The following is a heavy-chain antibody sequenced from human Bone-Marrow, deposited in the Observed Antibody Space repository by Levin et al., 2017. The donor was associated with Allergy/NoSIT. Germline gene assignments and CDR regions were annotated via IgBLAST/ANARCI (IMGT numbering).Heavy chain of an antibody. V-gene: IGHV4-34*01. CDR2: IYPSGSS. Sequence: SQTLSLTCAVNGGSFNTSYWSWIRQTPGKGLEWIGEIYPSGSSNYNPSLKSRVTMSIDPSKNQFSLELASVTAADTAIYYCARQSGYCTSTSCRFYWFDPWGQGTLVTVSS. D-gene: IGHD2-2*01. CDR1: GGSFNTSY. J-gene: IGHJ5*02. CDR3: ARQSGYCTSTSCRFYWFDP.